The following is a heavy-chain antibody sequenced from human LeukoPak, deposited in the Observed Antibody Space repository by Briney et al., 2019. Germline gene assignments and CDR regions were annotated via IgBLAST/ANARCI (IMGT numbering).Heavy chain of an antibody. V-gene: IGHV4-34*01. D-gene: IGHD3-9*01. CDR3: ASGIAYYDILTGPAT. CDR2: INHSGST. CDR1: GGSFSGYY. J-gene: IGHJ5*02. Sequence: PSETLSLTCAVYGGSFSGYYWSWIRQPPGKGLEWIGEINHSGSTNYNPSLKSRVTISVDTSKNQFSLKLSSVTAADTAVYYCASGIAYYDILTGPATWGQGTLVTVSS.